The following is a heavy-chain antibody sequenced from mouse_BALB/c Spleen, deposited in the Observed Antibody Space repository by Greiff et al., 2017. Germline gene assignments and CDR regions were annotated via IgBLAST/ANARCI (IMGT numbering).Heavy chain of an antibody. CDR1: GFTFSSYA. J-gene: IGHJ4*01. CDR2: ISSGGSYT. D-gene: IGHD1-1*01. V-gene: IGHV5-9-3*01. Sequence: EVMLVESGGGLVKPGGSLKLSCAASGFTFSSYAMSWVRQTPEKRLEWVATISSGGSYTYYPDSVKGRFTISRDNAKNTLYLQMSSLRSEDTAMYYCARHGITTGTMDYWGQGTSVTVSS. CDR3: ARHGITTGTMDY.